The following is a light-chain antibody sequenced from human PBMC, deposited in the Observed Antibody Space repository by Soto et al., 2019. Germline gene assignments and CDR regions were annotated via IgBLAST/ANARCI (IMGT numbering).Light chain of an antibody. CDR2: DAS. V-gene: IGKV1-5*01. Sequence: DIQMTQSPSTLSASVGDRVTITCRASQSISSWLAWYQQKPGKAPKLLIYDASSLESGVPSRFSGSGSGTEFTLTISSLQPDDFATYYCQQSYSTPEYTFGQGTKLEIK. J-gene: IGKJ2*01. CDR3: QQSYSTPEYT. CDR1: QSISSW.